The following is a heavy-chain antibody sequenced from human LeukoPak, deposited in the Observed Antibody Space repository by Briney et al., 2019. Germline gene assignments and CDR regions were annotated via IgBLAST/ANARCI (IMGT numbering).Heavy chain of an antibody. CDR3: AREAYRLLPNY. CDR1: GFTFNTYW. CDR2: IKENGSET. J-gene: IGHJ4*02. V-gene: IGHV3-7*01. D-gene: IGHD2-2*01. Sequence: GGSLRLSCAASGFTFNTYWMSWVRQAPGKGLEWVANIKENGSETYYVDSVKGRFTISRNNAKNSLYLQMNSLRAEDTAVYYCAREAYRLLPNYWGQGTLVTVSS.